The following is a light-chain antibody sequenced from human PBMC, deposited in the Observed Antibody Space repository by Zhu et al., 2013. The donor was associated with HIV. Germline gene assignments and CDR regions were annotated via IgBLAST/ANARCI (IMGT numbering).Light chain of an antibody. J-gene: IGLJ1*01. V-gene: IGLV3-19*02. CDR2: GKN. Sequence: SSELTQDPAVSVALGQTVSITCQGDSLKNYYATWYQQKPGQAPVRVIYGKNLRPSGIPDRFSASSSGHTSSLTISGTQAEDEADYYCSSRNNVGDHYVFGGGTQVTVL. CDR1: SLKNYY. CDR3: SSRNNVGDHYV.